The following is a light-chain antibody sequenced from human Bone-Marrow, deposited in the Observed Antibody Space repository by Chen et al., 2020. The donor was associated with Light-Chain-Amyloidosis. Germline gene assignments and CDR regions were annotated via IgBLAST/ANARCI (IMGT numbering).Light chain of an antibody. CDR3: QQYGTSPLT. CDR2: GSS. V-gene: IGKV3-20*01. Sequence: EIVLTQSPGTLSLSPGEGANLSCRASQTISSNYLTWYQQKFGQAPRLLIYGSSSRATGITDRFTGSGSGTDFTLTINRLEPEDVAMYCCQQYGTSPLTFGGGTKVEIK. CDR1: QTISSNY. J-gene: IGKJ4*01.